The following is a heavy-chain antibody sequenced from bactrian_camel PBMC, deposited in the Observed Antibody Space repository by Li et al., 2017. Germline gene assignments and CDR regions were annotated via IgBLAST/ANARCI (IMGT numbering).Heavy chain of an antibody. Sequence: QLVESGGGSVQAGGSLRLSCKASENAWRTSCMAWFRQAPGKEREGIASIYPGGTVPYYADSVKVRFTIARDNSENTLYLQMSSLKPEDTAMYYCAVGRSRNRMSCNSPDFGQGTQVTV. J-gene: IGHJ4*01. D-gene: IGHD4*01. V-gene: IGHV3S54*01. CDR1: ENAWRTSC. CDR2: IYPGGTVP.